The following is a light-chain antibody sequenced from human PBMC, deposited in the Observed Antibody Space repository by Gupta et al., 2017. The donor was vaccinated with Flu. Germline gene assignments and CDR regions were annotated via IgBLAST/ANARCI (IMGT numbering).Light chain of an antibody. CDR3: QQYYSTPWT. V-gene: IGKV4-1*01. CDR1: QSGLYSTNNKNY. Sequence: LGEGATINCKYSQSGLYSTNNKNYLAWYQQKPGQPPKLLIYWASTRESGVPDRFSGSGSGTDFTLTISSLQAEDVAVYYCQQYYSTPWTFGQGTKVEIK. CDR2: WAS. J-gene: IGKJ1*01.